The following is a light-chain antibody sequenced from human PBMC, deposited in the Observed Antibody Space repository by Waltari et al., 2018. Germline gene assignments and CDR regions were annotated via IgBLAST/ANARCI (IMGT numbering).Light chain of an antibody. J-gene: IGLJ1*01. V-gene: IGLV2-14*03. CDR2: GVS. Sequence: QSALTQPASVSGSPGQSIPISCTGTSSDVGGYNFVSWYQQHPGKAPKLMIYGVSNRPSGVSSRFSGSKSGNTASLTISGLQAEDEADYYCNSYTSSYTYVFGTGTKVTVL. CDR1: SSDVGGYNF. CDR3: NSYTSSYTYV.